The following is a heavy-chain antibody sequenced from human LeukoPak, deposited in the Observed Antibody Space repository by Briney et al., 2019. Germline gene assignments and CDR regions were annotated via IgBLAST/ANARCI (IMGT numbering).Heavy chain of an antibody. V-gene: IGHV1-46*01. J-gene: IGHJ4*02. Sequence: GASVKVSCKASGYTFTSYYMHWVRQAPGQGLEWMGIINPSGGSTSYAQKFQGRVTMTRDTSTSTVYMELSSLRSEDTAVYYCARDARDGSYTKVSVFDYWGQGTLVAVSS. D-gene: IGHD1-26*01. CDR3: ARDARDGSYTKVSVFDY. CDR2: INPSGGST. CDR1: GYTFTSYY.